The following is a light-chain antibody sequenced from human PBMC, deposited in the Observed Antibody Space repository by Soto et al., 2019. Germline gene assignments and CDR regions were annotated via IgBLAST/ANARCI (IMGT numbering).Light chain of an antibody. Sequence: QSVLTQPPSVSETPGQRVTISCSGSSSNIGNNFAYWYQQLPGTAPKLLISRDNERPSGVPDRISGSKSGTSASLAISGLRSEDEAEYYCAAWDDSLSGPVFGGGTKVTVL. CDR2: RDN. CDR3: AAWDDSLSGPV. V-gene: IGLV1-47*02. J-gene: IGLJ3*02. CDR1: SSNIGNNF.